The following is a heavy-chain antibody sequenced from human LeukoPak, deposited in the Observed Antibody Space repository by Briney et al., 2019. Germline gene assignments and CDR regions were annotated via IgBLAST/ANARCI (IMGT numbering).Heavy chain of an antibody. CDR3: ARSAFLVTAPGLYYFDY. D-gene: IGHD6-13*01. CDR1: GGSISGYY. Sequence: SETLSLTCTVSGGSISGYYWSWIRQPAGKGLEWIGRIYSTGSTNYNPSLKGRVTMSVATSKNQFSLHLSSVTAADTAVYYCARSAFLVTAPGLYYFDYWGQGTLVAVSS. J-gene: IGHJ4*02. V-gene: IGHV4-4*07. CDR2: IYSTGST.